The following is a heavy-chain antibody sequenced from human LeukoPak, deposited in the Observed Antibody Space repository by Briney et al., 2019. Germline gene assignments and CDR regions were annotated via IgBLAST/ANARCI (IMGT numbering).Heavy chain of an antibody. Sequence: PSQTLSLTCTVSGGSISSGGYYWSWIRQHPGKGLEGIGYIYYSGSTYYNPSLKSRVTISVDTSKNQFSLKLSSVTAADTAVYYCARVMSGVGYSYGLYFDYWGQGTLVTVSS. CDR2: IYYSGST. CDR3: ARVMSGVGYSYGLYFDY. D-gene: IGHD5-18*01. J-gene: IGHJ4*02. V-gene: IGHV4-31*03. CDR1: GGSISSGGYY.